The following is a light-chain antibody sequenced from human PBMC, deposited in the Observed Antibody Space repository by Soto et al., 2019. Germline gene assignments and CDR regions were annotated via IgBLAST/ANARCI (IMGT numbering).Light chain of an antibody. CDR2: GAS. CDR3: QQRYRSPYT. Sequence: IQLTQSPSSLSASVGDSVTVTCRASQSINLYLNWYQQKPGKAPTLLIYGASTLQSGVPSRFSGCGSRTDFTLTISSLQTEDFATYYCQQRYRSPYTFGQGTKLEI. V-gene: IGKV1-39*01. CDR1: QSINLY. J-gene: IGKJ2*01.